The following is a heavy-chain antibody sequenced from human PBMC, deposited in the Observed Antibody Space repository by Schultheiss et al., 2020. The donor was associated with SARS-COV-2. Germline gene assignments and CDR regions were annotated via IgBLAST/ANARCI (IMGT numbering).Heavy chain of an antibody. CDR1: GFTFSSYS. J-gene: IGHJ4*02. V-gene: IGHV3-23*01. CDR2: ISGSGGST. D-gene: IGHD2-15*01. CDR3: AKDGGYCSGGSCYSFY. Sequence: GGSLRLSCAASGFTFSSYSMNWVRQAPGKGLEWVSAISGSGGSTYYADSVKGRFTISRDNSKNTLYLQMNSLRAEDTAVYYCAKDGGYCSGGSCYSFYWGQGTLVTVSS.